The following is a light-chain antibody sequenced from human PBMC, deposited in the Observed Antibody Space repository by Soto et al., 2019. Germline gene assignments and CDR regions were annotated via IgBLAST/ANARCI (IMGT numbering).Light chain of an antibody. Sequence: QSVLTQPRSVSGSPGQSVTISCTGTSSDVGRCNYVSWYQQHPGKAPKLMIYDVTKRPSGVPDRFSGSKSGNTASLTISGLQAEDEADYYCYSYAGSYTSLFGTGTKVTVL. J-gene: IGLJ1*01. CDR2: DVT. CDR3: YSYAGSYTSL. CDR1: SSDVGRCNY. V-gene: IGLV2-11*01.